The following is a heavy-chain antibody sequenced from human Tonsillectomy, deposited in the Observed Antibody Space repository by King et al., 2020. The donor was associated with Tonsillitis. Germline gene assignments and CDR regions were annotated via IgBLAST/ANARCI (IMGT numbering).Heavy chain of an antibody. D-gene: IGHD3-3*01. Sequence: VQLVESGGGLVQPGGSLRLSCAASGFTFSSYAMSWVRQAPGKGLEWVSAISGSGGSTYYADSVKGRFTISRDNSKNTLYLQMNSLRAEDTAVYYCAKGRLWGGYYSNWYFDLWGRGTLVTVSS. CDR3: AKGRLWGGYYSNWYFDL. V-gene: IGHV3-23*04. CDR2: ISGSGGST. CDR1: GFTFSSYA. J-gene: IGHJ2*01.